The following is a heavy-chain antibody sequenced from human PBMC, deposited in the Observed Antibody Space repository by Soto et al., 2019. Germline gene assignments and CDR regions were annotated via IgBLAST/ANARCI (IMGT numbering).Heavy chain of an antibody. J-gene: IGHJ3*02. Sequence: GGSLRLSCAASGFTFSDYYMSWIRQAPGKGLEWVSYISSSGSTIYYADSVKGRFTISRDNAKNSLYLQMNSLRAEDTAVYYCARETWEGELLRREEVFAICGQGTMVTVSS. CDR2: ISSSGSTI. V-gene: IGHV3-11*01. CDR3: ARETWEGELLRREEVFAI. D-gene: IGHD1-26*01. CDR1: GFTFSDYY.